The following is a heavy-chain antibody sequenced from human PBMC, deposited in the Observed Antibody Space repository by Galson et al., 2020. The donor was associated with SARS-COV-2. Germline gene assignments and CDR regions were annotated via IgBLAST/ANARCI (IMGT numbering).Heavy chain of an antibody. J-gene: IGHJ4*02. CDR3: ARSPSLKYLFDY. Sequence: SDYYMSWIRQAPGKGLEWVSYISSSGSTIYYADSVKGRFTISRDNAKNSLYLQMNSLRAEDTAVYYCARSPSLKYLFDYWGQGTLVTVSS. CDR2: ISSSGSTI. V-gene: IGHV3-11*04. D-gene: IGHD2-2*01. CDR1: SDYY.